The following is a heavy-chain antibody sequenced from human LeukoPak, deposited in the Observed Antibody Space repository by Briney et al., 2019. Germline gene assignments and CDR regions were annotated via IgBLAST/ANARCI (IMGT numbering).Heavy chain of an antibody. V-gene: IGHV1-24*01. J-gene: IGHJ3*02. CDR3: ATVSYCSSTSCLDAFDI. CDR2: FDPEDGET. Sequence: ASVKVSCKVSGYTLTELSMHWVRQAPGEGLEWMGGFDPEDGETIYAQKFQGRVTMTEDTSTDTAYMELSSLRSEDTAVYYCATVSYCSSTSCLDAFDIWGQGTMVTVSS. CDR1: GYTLTELS. D-gene: IGHD2-2*01.